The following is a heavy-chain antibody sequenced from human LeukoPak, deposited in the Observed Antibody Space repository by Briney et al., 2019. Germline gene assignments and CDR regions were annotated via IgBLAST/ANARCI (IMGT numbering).Heavy chain of an antibody. Sequence: GGSLRLSCAASGFTFDEYTMHWVRQAPGKGLEWVSGISWNSGSRDYADSVKGRFTISRDNAKNSPYLQMNSLRAEDTAVYYCARAVAGTYDYWGQGTLVTVSS. J-gene: IGHJ4*02. CDR3: ARAVAGTYDY. D-gene: IGHD6-19*01. CDR1: GFTFDEYT. V-gene: IGHV3-9*01. CDR2: ISWNSGSR.